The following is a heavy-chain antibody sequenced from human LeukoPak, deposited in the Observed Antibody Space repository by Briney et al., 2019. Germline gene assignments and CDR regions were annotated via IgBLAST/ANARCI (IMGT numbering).Heavy chain of an antibody. Sequence: GGSLGLLCAASGFTFRSYAMHWVRQAPGKGLEWVAVISYDGSNKYCADSVKGRFTISRDNSKNTLYLQMNSLRAEDTAVYYCARDWYYYDSSGIFDYWGQGTLVTVSS. V-gene: IGHV3-30*04. D-gene: IGHD3-22*01. J-gene: IGHJ4*02. CDR2: ISYDGSNK. CDR1: GFTFRSYA. CDR3: ARDWYYYDSSGIFDY.